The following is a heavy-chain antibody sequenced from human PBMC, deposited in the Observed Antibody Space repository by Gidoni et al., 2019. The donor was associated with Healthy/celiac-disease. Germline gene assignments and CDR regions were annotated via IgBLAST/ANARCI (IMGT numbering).Heavy chain of an antibody. CDR1: GYTFTSYA. V-gene: IGHV1-3*01. Sequence: QAQLVQSGAEVKKPGASVKVSCKASGYTFTSYAMHWVRQAPGQRLEWMGWIHAGNGNTIYSPKFQCRVTITRDTSASTAYIELSSLRSEDTAVYYCAVTTVTTFDYWGQGTLVTVSS. CDR3: AVTTVTTFDY. CDR2: IHAGNGNT. J-gene: IGHJ4*02. D-gene: IGHD4-17*01.